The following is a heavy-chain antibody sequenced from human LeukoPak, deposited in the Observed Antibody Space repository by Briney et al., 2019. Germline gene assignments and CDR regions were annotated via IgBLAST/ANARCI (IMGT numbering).Heavy chain of an antibody. Sequence: GGSLRLSCAASGFTFSSYGMHWVRQAPGKGLEWAAFIRYDGSNKYYADSVKGRFTISRDNAKNSLYLQMNSLRAEDTAVYYCARDIIAAAGTLDYWGQGTLVTVSS. D-gene: IGHD6-13*01. CDR1: GFTFSSYG. CDR3: ARDIIAAAGTLDY. J-gene: IGHJ4*02. V-gene: IGHV3-30*02. CDR2: IRYDGSNK.